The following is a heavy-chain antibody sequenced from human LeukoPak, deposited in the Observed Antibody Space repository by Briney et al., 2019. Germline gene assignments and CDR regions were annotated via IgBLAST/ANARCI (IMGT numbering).Heavy chain of an antibody. D-gene: IGHD2-15*01. J-gene: IGHJ3*02. Sequence: GASVKVSCKASGYTFTSYGISWVRQAPGQGLEWMGWISVYNGNTNYAQKLQGRVTINTDTSTSTDYMEMRSLRSDDTAVYYCASPYCSGGTCYAHDAFDIWGQGSMVTVSS. CDR2: ISVYNGNT. V-gene: IGHV1-18*01. CDR1: GYTFTSYG. CDR3: ASPYCSGGTCYAHDAFDI.